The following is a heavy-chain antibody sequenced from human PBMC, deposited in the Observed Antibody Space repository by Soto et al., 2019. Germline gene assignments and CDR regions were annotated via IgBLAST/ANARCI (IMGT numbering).Heavy chain of an antibody. CDR2: IYHSGGT. Sequence: QVQLEESGPGLVKPSETLSLTCGVSGGSISSTYWWTWVRQPPGKGLEWIGEIYHSGGTNYNPSLESRVTISVDKSKNQFSLTVTSVTAADTAVYYCAGEKGLPYYYYDLDVWGQGTTVIVYS. CDR1: GGSISSTYW. CDR3: AGEKGLPYYYYDLDV. V-gene: IGHV4-4*02. J-gene: IGHJ6*02.